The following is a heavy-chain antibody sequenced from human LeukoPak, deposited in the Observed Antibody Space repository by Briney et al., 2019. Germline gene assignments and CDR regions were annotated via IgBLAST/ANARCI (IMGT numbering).Heavy chain of an antibody. D-gene: IGHD3-3*01. CDR1: GGSISSGGYY. CDR3: ARDRWSGYDFWSGYLDY. Sequence: PSETLSLTCTVSGGSISSGGYYWSWIRQPPGKGLEWIGYIYHSGSTYYNPSLKSRVTISVDTSKNQFSLKLSSVTAADTAVYYCARDRWSGYDFWSGYLDYWGQGTLVTVSS. J-gene: IGHJ4*02. CDR2: IYHSGST. V-gene: IGHV4-30-2*01.